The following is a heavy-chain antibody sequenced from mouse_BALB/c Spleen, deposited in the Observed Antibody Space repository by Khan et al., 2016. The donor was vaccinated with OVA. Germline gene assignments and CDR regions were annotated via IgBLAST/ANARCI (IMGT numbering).Heavy chain of an antibody. CDR1: GYTFTSYW. Sequence: VQLQQSGTELVRPGTSVKLSCKASGYTFTSYWMNWIKQRPEQGLEWIGRIDPYDSETHYNQKFKDKATLTVDKSSNTAYMPLTSLTSEESAVYYCARNPFGYWGQGTLVTVSA. CDR2: IDPYDSET. V-gene: IGHV1-52*01. CDR3: ARNPFGY. J-gene: IGHJ3*01.